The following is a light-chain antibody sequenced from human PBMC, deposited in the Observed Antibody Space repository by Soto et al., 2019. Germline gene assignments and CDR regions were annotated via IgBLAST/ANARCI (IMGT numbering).Light chain of an antibody. CDR2: WAS. V-gene: IGKV4-1*01. CDR3: QQYYSSPPT. J-gene: IGKJ1*01. Sequence: DIVLTQSPDSLAVSLGEMATINCKSSHIVLNSGDNKNYLSWYQQRPGQPPKLLFYWASTRESGVPDRFSGSGSGRHFTLTITSLQAEDVAVYFCQQYYSSPPTFGQGTKVQIK. CDR1: HIVLNSGDNKNY.